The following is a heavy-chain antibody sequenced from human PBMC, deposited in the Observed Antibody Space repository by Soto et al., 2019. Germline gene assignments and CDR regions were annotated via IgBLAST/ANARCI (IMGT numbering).Heavy chain of an antibody. J-gene: IGHJ6*01. CDR3: ASWRTVTTPNEYYGMDV. CDR2: IYYSGST. V-gene: IGHV4-31*03. Sequence: PSETLTLTCTFSEGSISIGGYYWSWIRQHPGKGLEWIGYIYYSGSTYYNPSLKSRVTISVDTSKNQFSLKLSSVTAADTAVYYCASWRTVTTPNEYYGMDVWGQGTPVTVSS. CDR1: EGSISIGGYY. D-gene: IGHD4-17*01.